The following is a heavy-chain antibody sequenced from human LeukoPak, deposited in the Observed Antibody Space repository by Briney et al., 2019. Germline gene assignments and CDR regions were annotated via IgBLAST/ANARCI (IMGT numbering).Heavy chain of an antibody. J-gene: IGHJ3*02. CDR3: ARALAGYSSGWDDAFDI. Sequence: SETLSLTCTVSGGSISSYYWRWIRQPPGKGLEWTGYIYYSGSTNYNPSLKSRVTISVDTSKNQFSLKLSSVTAADTAVYYCARALAGYSSGWDDAFDIWGQGTMVTVSS. V-gene: IGHV4-59*01. CDR1: GGSISSYY. D-gene: IGHD6-19*01. CDR2: IYYSGST.